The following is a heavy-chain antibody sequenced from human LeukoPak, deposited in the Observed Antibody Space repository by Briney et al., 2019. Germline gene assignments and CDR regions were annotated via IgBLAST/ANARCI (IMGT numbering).Heavy chain of an antibody. Sequence: PSETLSLTCTVSGGSISSYYWSWIRQPPGKGLEWIGYIYYSGSTNYNPSLKSRVTISVDTSKNQFSLKLSSVTAADTAVYYCARGRSYPRPRYYYYMDVWGKGTTVTVSS. CDR3: ARGRSYPRPRYYYYMDV. D-gene: IGHD2-2*01. CDR2: IYYSGST. V-gene: IGHV4-59*01. CDR1: GGSISSYY. J-gene: IGHJ6*03.